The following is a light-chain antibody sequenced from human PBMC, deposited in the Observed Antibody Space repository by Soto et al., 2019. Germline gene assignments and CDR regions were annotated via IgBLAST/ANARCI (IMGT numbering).Light chain of an antibody. J-gene: IGKJ1*01. CDR1: QGISNY. Sequence: DIQITQSPSSLYASVGDRVTITCRSSQGISNYLAWYQQKPGKVPELLTYGASTLQSGVPSRFSGSGSGTEFTLTISSLQPDDFATYYCQQYNSYWTFGQGTKVDIK. CDR2: GAS. CDR3: QQYNSYWT. V-gene: IGKV1-27*01.